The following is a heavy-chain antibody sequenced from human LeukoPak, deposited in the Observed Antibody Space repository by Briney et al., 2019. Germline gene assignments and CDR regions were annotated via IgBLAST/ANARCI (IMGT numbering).Heavy chain of an antibody. J-gene: IGHJ4*02. CDR2: ISSSGSTI. CDR1: RFTFSSYE. D-gene: IGHD6-13*01. CDR3: AREGSAGIFGYYFDY. Sequence: PGGSLRLSCAASRFTFSSYEMNWVRQAPGKGLEWVSYISSSGSTIYYADSVKGRFTISRDNAKNSLYLQMNSLRAEDTAVYYCAREGSAGIFGYYFDYWGQGTLVTVSS. V-gene: IGHV3-48*03.